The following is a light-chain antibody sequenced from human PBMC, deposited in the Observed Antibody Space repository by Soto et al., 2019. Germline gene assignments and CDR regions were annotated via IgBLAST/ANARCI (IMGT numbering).Light chain of an antibody. Sequence: QSVLTQPPSVSGAPGQRVTISCTGNSTNIGAGYAVHWYQHLPLTAPKLLIYDDDNPPSGFSARFSGSKSGASASLAITGLQADDEAYYYCQSYDSGLSGSWLFGGGTKLTVL. CDR2: DDD. V-gene: IGLV1-40*01. CDR3: QSYDSGLSGSWL. J-gene: IGLJ3*02. CDR1: STNIGAGYA.